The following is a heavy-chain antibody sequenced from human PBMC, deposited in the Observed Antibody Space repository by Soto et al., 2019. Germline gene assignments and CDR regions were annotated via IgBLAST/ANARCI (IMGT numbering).Heavy chain of an antibody. CDR1: GFTFSIYW. CDR2: INSDGSSK. Sequence: GGSLILSCAAPGFTFSIYWIHWVRQAQGKGLVWVSRINSDGSSKSYADSVKGRFTISRDNAKNTLYLQMNSLRAEETAVYYCARGSDRLYYYYGMDVWGQGTTVTVSS. J-gene: IGHJ6*02. CDR3: ARGSDRLYYYYGMDV. V-gene: IGHV3-74*01.